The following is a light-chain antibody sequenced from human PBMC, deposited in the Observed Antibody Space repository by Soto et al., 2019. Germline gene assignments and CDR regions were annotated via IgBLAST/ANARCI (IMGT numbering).Light chain of an antibody. J-gene: IGKJ1*01. CDR3: VQFSHFPRT. V-gene: IGKV2-24*01. CDR2: QVS. Sequence: DIVLTQTPLSSPVTLGQPASISCRSSQSLVYSDGNTYLSWLQQRPGQPPRLRIYQVSNRFSGVPDRVSGSGAGTDFTVKISRVEAEDVGVYYCVQFSHFPRTFGQGTKVEIK. CDR1: QSLVYSDGNTY.